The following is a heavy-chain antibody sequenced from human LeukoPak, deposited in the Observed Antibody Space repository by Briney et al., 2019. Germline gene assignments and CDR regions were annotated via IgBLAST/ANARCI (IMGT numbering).Heavy chain of an antibody. D-gene: IGHD2-2*02. Sequence: PGGSLRLPCAASGFTFSSYAMSWVRQAPGKGLEWVSAISGSGGSTYYADSVKGRFTISRDNSKNTLYLQMNSLRAEDTAVYYCAKDVVPAAITADAFDIWGQGTMVTVSS. CDR1: GFTFSSYA. V-gene: IGHV3-23*01. CDR2: ISGSGGST. CDR3: AKDVVPAAITADAFDI. J-gene: IGHJ3*02.